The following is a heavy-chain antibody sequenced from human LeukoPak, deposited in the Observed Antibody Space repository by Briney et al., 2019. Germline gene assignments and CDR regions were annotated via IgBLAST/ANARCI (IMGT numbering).Heavy chain of an antibody. V-gene: IGHV3-30*02. CDR2: MRYDGTDK. CDR1: GFTFSSYD. CDR3: AKDFVASGYEGGY. Sequence: GGSLRLSCAASGFTFSSYDMHWVRQAPGKGLEWVAFMRYDGTDKYYADSVKGRFTISRDNPKNTLYLQMNSLRVEDTAVYFCAKDFVASGYEGGYWGQGTLVTVSS. D-gene: IGHD5-12*01. J-gene: IGHJ4*02.